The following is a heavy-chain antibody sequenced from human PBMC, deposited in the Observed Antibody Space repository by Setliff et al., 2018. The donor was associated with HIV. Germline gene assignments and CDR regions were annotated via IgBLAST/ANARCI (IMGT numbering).Heavy chain of an antibody. CDR2: IKEDGREK. J-gene: IGHJ4*02. Sequence: GGSLRLSCAASGFSFSNSWMTWVRQAPGKGLEWVATIKEDGREKYYVGSVKGRFTISRDNAKRSLYLQMNRLKTDDTAFYYCATFADGPDSWGQGALVTVSS. D-gene: IGHD3-3*01. CDR3: ATFADGPDS. CDR1: GFSFSNSW. V-gene: IGHV3-7*01.